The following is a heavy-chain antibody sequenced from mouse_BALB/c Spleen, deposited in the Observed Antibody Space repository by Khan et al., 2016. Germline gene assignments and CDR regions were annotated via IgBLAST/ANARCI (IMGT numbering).Heavy chain of an antibody. CDR2: INPDSSTI. Sequence: EVKLLESGGGLVQPGGSLKLSCAASGFAFSRYWMSWVRQAPGKGLEWIGEINPDSSTITYTPSLKDKVIISRDKAKNTLYLHMSKVRSEDTALYYRASTFWCFAVWGAGTTVTVSS. CDR1: GFAFSRYW. V-gene: IGHV4-1*02. CDR3: ASTFWCFAV. J-gene: IGHJ1*01.